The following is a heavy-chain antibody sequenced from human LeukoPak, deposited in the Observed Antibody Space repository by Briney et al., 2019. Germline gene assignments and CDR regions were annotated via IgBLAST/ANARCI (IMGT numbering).Heavy chain of an antibody. J-gene: IGHJ4*02. D-gene: IGHD3/OR15-3a*01. CDR2: IYYSGNT. Sequence: SETLSLTCTVSGVSISSSNSYWGWIRQPPGKGLGWIGSIYYSGNTYYNASLKSQVSISIDTSKNQFSLRLTSVTAADTAVYYCARQTGSGLFILPGGQGTLVTVSS. CDR1: GVSISSSNSY. V-gene: IGHV4-39*01. CDR3: ARQTGSGLFILP.